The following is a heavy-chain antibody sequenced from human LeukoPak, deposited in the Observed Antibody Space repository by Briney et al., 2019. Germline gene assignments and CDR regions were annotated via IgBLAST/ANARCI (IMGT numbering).Heavy chain of an antibody. CDR3: ARRSAVARNYYFDY. V-gene: IGHV3-33*01. CDR1: GFTFSSYG. D-gene: IGHD6-19*01. Sequence: GSLRLSCAASGFTFSSYGMHWVRQAPGKGLEWVAVIWYDGSNKYYADSVKGRFTISRDNSKNTLYLQMNSLRAEDTAVYYCARRSAVARNYYFDYWGQGTLVTVSS. CDR2: IWYDGSNK. J-gene: IGHJ4*02.